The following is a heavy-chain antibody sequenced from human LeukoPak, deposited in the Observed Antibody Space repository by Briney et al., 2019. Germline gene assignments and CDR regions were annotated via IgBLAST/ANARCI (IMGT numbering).Heavy chain of an antibody. V-gene: IGHV2-70*11. CDR2: IDWDDDK. J-gene: IGHJ4*02. Sequence: SGPALVKPTQTLTLTCTFSGVSLSTNGMCVSWVRQPPGKALEWLARIDWDDDKYYSASLKTRLTISRDTSKNQVVLTMTNMDPVDTARYYCARRYCSGGSCYSEYDYFDYWGQGTLVTVSS. CDR1: GVSLSTNGMC. CDR3: ARRYCSGGSCYSEYDYFDY. D-gene: IGHD2-15*01.